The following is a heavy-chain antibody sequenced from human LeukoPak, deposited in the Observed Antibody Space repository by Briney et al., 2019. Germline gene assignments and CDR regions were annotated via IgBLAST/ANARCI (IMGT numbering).Heavy chain of an antibody. CDR2: INQDGSER. CDR3: ARADSYSWYGT. J-gene: IGHJ5*02. V-gene: IGHV3-7*01. Sequence: GGSLRLSCAASGLRLSTYAMNWVRQAPGKGLEWVANINQDGSERHYADSVEGRFVISRDNDKNSLSLQMNSPRVEDTAVYYCARADSYSWYGTWGQGTLVTVSS. CDR1: GLRLSTYA. D-gene: IGHD5-12*01.